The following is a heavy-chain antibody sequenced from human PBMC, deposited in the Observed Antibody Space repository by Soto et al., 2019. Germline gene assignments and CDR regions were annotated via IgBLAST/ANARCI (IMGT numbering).Heavy chain of an antibody. CDR3: VRDGTKTLRDWFDP. CDR1: GASISGFY. Sequence: SETLSLTCTVSGASISGFYWSWIRKSAGKGLEWIGRIYATGTTDYNPSLESRVMMSVDTSKKQFSMKLRSVTAADTAVYYCVRDGTKTLRDWFDPWGQGISVTVSS. CDR2: IYATGTT. J-gene: IGHJ5*02. D-gene: IGHD1-1*01. V-gene: IGHV4-4*07.